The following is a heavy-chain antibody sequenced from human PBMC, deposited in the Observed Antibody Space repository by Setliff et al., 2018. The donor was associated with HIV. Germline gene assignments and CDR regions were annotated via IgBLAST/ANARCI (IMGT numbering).Heavy chain of an antibody. Sequence: ASVKVSCKVSGYTFISYDINWVRQATGQGLEWMGWMNPNSGNTGYAEKFQGRVTMTRDTSISTAYMELSSLRADDTAVYYCARGTAPRPASVLEFLEWLFPNWFDPWGQGTLVTVSS. CDR2: MNPNSGNT. J-gene: IGHJ5*02. V-gene: IGHV1-8*02. CDR3: ARGTAPRPASVLEFLEWLFPNWFDP. D-gene: IGHD3-3*02. CDR1: GYTFISYD.